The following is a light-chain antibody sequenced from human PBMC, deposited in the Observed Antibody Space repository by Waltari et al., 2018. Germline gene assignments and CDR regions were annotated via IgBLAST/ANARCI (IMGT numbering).Light chain of an antibody. CDR1: SSDIGYYDY. CDR3: SSYADSNPVV. Sequence: QSALTQPPSASGSPGQSVTISCTGTSSDIGYYDYVSWYQQHPGEAPKLLIYEVSERPSGVPERFSGAKSGTTASLTVSGRQAEEEAHYYCSSYADSNPVVFGGGTKLTVL. CDR2: EVS. V-gene: IGLV2-8*01. J-gene: IGLJ2*01.